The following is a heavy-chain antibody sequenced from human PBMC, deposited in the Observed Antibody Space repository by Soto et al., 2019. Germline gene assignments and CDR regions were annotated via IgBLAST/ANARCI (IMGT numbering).Heavy chain of an antibody. J-gene: IGHJ4*02. V-gene: IGHV4-59*08. CDR2: IYYSGST. D-gene: IGHD3-10*01. CDR3: ARHNYGSGSTYFDY. CDR1: GGSIITYY. Sequence: QVQLQESGPGLVKPSETLSLTCTVSGGSIITYYWSWIRQPPGKGLEWIGYIYYSGSTNYNPSLKSRVTTSADTSKNHFSLKLNSMTAADTAVYYCARHNYGSGSTYFDYWGQGTLVTVSS.